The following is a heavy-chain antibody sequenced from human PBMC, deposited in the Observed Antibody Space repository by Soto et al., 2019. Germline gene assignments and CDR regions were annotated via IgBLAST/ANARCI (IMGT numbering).Heavy chain of an antibody. CDR2: IYYSGST. J-gene: IGHJ4*02. D-gene: IGHD3-10*01. Sequence: QLQLQESGPGLVKPSETLSLTGTVSGGSISSSSYYWGWIRQPPGKGLEWIGSIYYSGSTYYNPSLKSRVTISVDTSKNQFSLKLSSVTAADTAVYYCARTPPGMVRGVIQYYFDYWGQGTLVTVSS. CDR3: ARTPPGMVRGVIQYYFDY. V-gene: IGHV4-39*01. CDR1: GGSISSSSYY.